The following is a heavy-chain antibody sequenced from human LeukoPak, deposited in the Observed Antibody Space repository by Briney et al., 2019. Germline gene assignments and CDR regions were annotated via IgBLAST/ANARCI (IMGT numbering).Heavy chain of an antibody. CDR1: GFTVSSNY. Sequence: PGGSLRLSCAASGFTVSSNYMSWVRQAPGKGLEWVSVIYSGGTTNYADSVKGRFTISRDNSKNTLFLQMNSLRAEDTAVYYCARDSYYYDSSGGYWGQGTLVTVSS. CDR3: ARDSYYYDSSGGY. D-gene: IGHD3-22*01. CDR2: IYSGGTT. V-gene: IGHV3-53*01. J-gene: IGHJ4*02.